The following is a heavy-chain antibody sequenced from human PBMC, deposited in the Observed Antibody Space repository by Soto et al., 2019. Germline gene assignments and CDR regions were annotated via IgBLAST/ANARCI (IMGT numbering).Heavy chain of an antibody. CDR1: GGTFSSYA. V-gene: IGHV1-69*12. D-gene: IGHD2-21*02. J-gene: IGHJ4*02. CDR3: ARGVVVTAIRYLDY. CDR2: IIPIFGTA. Sequence: QVQLVQSGAEVKKPGSSVKVSCKASGGTFSSYAISWVRQAPGQGLEWMGGIIPIFGTANYAQKFQGRVTSTASESXSTAYMELSSLGSEDTAVYYCARGVVVTAIRYLDYWGQGTLVTVSS.